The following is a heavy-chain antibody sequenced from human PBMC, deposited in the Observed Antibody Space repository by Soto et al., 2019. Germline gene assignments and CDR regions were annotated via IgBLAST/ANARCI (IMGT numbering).Heavy chain of an antibody. V-gene: IGHV4-30-2*01. CDR2: IYHSGST. CDR3: ARAGDSSGPVALGY. J-gene: IGHJ4*02. Sequence: PSETLYLTCAVSGGSISSGGSSWSWIRQPPGKGLEWTGYIYHSGSTYYNPSLKSRVTISVDRSKNQFSLKLSSVTAADTAVYYCARAGDSSGPVALGYWGQGTLVTVSS. CDR1: GGSISSGGSS. D-gene: IGHD6-19*01.